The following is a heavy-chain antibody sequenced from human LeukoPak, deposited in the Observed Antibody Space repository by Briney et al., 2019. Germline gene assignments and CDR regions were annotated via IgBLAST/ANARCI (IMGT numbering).Heavy chain of an antibody. J-gene: IGHJ4*02. D-gene: IGHD3-9*01. CDR3: ARDREYDVLTGPFDY. Sequence: ASVKVSCKASGYIFTGYHIHWVRQAPARGVVWMGWINHKSGDTHYAQKLQGRVTMSRDTSITTAYMELSRLRSDDTAVYYCARDREYDVLTGPFDYYGKGTLVTAAS. CDR1: GYIFTGYH. CDR2: INHKSGDT. V-gene: IGHV1-2*02.